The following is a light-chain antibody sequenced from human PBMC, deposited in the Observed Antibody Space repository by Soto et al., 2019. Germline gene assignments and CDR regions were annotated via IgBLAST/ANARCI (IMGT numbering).Light chain of an antibody. V-gene: IGKV1-39*01. CDR2: AAS. Sequence: DIQITQSPSSLSASVGDRVTITCRASQSISNYLSWYQQKPGKAPKLLIYAASSLQSGVPSRFSGSGSGTDFTLTISNLQPDDFATYYCKQSYSTPRTFGQGTKVEIK. CDR1: QSISNY. CDR3: KQSYSTPRT. J-gene: IGKJ1*01.